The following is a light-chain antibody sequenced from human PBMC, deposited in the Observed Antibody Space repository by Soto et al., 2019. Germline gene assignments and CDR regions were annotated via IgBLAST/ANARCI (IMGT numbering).Light chain of an antibody. V-gene: IGKV3-11*01. CDR2: DAF. CDR1: QSVSTY. Sequence: EIVLTQSPATLSLSPGERANLSCRASQSVSTYLAWYQQKPGQAPRLLIYDAFKRATGIRVRFSGSGSGTDFTLTITSLEPEAVGVYYCQQRSNWPPTWTFGQGTKVDIK. J-gene: IGKJ1*01. CDR3: QQRSNWPPTWT.